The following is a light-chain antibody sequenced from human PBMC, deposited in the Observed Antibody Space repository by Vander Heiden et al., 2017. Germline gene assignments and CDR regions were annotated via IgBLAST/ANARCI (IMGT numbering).Light chain of an antibody. CDR2: GAS. Sequence: DIQMTQSPSSLSASVRDGVTITCRASQTITSGLNWYRRKPGKAPELLIYGASNLQSEVPSRFSGSGSGTDFTLTISSLQPDDFATYYCQQSYTTPITFGQGTRLEIK. V-gene: IGKV1-39*01. J-gene: IGKJ5*01. CDR3: QQSYTTPIT. CDR1: QTITSG.